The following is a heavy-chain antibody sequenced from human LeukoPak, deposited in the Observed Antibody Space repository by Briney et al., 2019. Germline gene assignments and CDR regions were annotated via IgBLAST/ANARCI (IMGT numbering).Heavy chain of an antibody. Sequence: PSETLSLTCTVSGGSISSSSYYWGWIRQPPGRGLEWIGSIYYSGSTYYNPSLKSRVTISVDTSKNQFSLKLSSVTAADTAVYYCASTRGYSGYPDDYWGQGTLVTVSS. V-gene: IGHV4-39*07. CDR3: ASTRGYSGYPDDY. CDR2: IYYSGST. CDR1: GGSISSSSYY. J-gene: IGHJ4*02. D-gene: IGHD5-12*01.